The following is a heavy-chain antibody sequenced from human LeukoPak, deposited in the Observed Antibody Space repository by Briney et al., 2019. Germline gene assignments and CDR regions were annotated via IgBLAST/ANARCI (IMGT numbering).Heavy chain of an antibody. CDR2: ISYSGGTT. J-gene: IGHJ4*02. D-gene: IGHD6-19*01. CDR3: ARGISSGGWYGFDY. Sequence: PGGSLRLSCASSGFTFTSYAVSWVRQAPGKGLEWVSTISYSGGTTYHTDSVKGRFTISRDISKNTLYLQMNSLRADDTAVYYCARGISSGGWYGFDYWGQGTLVTVSS. V-gene: IGHV3-23*01. CDR1: GFTFTSYA.